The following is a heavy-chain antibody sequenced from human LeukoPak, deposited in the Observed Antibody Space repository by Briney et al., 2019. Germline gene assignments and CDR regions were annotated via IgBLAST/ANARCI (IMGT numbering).Heavy chain of an antibody. CDR1: GFTLSSYA. D-gene: IGHD3-22*01. CDR2: ISGGGGSTA. V-gene: IGHV3-23*01. Sequence: QSGGSLRLSCTASGFTLSSYAMIWIRQAPGKGLEWVSSISGGGGSTAYYADSVKGRFTISRDNSKNTLYLQMNSLRAEDTAVYYCSKGGRWDYYDSSHWGQGTMVIVSS. J-gene: IGHJ3*01. CDR3: SKGGRWDYYDSSH.